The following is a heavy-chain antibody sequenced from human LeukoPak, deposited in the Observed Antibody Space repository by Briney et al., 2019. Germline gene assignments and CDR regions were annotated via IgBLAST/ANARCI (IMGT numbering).Heavy chain of an antibody. V-gene: IGHV4-34*01. J-gene: IGHJ6*03. Sequence: SETLSLTCAVYGGSLSGYYWTWIRQPPGKGLEWIGEINHSGSTNYNPSLKSRVTISVDTSKNQFSLKLSSVTAADTAVYYCARGRVYYGSGSYPPMDVWGKGTTVTVSS. CDR2: INHSGST. CDR3: ARGRVYYGSGSYPPMDV. CDR1: GGSLSGYY. D-gene: IGHD3-10*01.